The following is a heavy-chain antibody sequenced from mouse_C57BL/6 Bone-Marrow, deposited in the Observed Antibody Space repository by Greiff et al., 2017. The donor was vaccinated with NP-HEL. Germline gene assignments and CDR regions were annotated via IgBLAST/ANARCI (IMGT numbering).Heavy chain of an antibody. D-gene: IGHD2-12*01. CDR3: ARRGAYYTYIDY. J-gene: IGHJ2*01. V-gene: IGHV1-64*01. CDR2: IHPNSGST. Sequence: VQLQQPGAELVKPGASVKLSCKASGYTFTSYWMHWVKQRPGQGLEWIGMIHPNSGSTNYNEKFKSKATLTVDKSSSTAYMQLSSLTSEDSAVYYCARRGAYYTYIDYWGQGTTLTVSS. CDR1: GYTFTSYW.